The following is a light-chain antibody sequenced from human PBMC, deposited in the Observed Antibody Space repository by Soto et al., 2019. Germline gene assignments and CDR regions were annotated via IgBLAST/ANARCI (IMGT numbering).Light chain of an antibody. CDR1: QSVSSSY. CDR3: QQDYNYPWT. V-gene: IGKV3D-7*01. Sequence: EIVMTQYPATLSLSPGERATLSCRASQSVSSSYLSWYQQKPGQAPRLLIYGASTRDTGIPARFSGSGSGTHFTLTISSLQPEEFAVYYCQQDYNYPWTFGQGTKVEIK. J-gene: IGKJ1*01. CDR2: GAS.